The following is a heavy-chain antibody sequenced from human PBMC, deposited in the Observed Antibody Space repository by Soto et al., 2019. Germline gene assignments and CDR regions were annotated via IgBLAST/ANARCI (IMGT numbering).Heavy chain of an antibody. CDR2: IYYSGST. CDR1: GGSVSSGSYY. Sequence: SETLSLTCTVSGGSVSSGSYYWSWIRQPPGKGLEWIGYIYYSGSTNYNPSLKSRVTISVDTSKNQSSLKLSSVTAADTAVYYCARVGPWVPYYYDSSPYTFENWFDPWGQGTLVTVS. D-gene: IGHD3-22*01. V-gene: IGHV4-61*01. CDR3: ARVGPWVPYYYDSSPYTFENWFDP. J-gene: IGHJ5*02.